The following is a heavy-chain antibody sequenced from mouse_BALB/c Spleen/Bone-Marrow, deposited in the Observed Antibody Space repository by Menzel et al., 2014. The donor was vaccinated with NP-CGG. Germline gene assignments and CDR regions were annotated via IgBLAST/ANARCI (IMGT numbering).Heavy chain of an antibody. Sequence: QVQLQHSGAELVRPGSSVKISCKASGYAFSVYWMNWVKQRPGQGLEWIGQIYPGDGDTNYNGKFKGRATLTADKSSNTAYMQLSSLTSEDSAVYFCARGGIPVDYWGQGTTLTVSS. CDR3: ARGGIPVDY. CDR2: IYPGDGDT. CDR1: GYAFSVYW. J-gene: IGHJ2*01. V-gene: IGHV1-80*01.